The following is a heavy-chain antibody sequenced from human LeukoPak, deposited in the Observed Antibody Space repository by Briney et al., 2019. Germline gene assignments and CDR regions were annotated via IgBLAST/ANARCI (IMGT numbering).Heavy chain of an antibody. V-gene: IGHV3-30*03. CDR3: ASSASSGSAFDI. CDR1: GFTFSSYG. Sequence: GRSLRLSCAASGFTFSSYGMHWVRQAPGKGLEWVAVISYDGSNKYYADSVKGRFTISRDNSKNTLYLQMNSLRAEDTAVYYCASSASSGSAFDIWGQGTMVTVSS. J-gene: IGHJ3*02. D-gene: IGHD6-19*01. CDR2: ISYDGSNK.